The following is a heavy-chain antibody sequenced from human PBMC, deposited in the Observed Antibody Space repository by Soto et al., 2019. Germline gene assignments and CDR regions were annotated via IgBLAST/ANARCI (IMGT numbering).Heavy chain of an antibody. CDR3: ATGGGSLVPGDYDDFDY. J-gene: IGHJ4*02. V-gene: IGHV1-3*01. D-gene: IGHD4-17*01. CDR1: GYTFTSYA. CDR2: INAGNGNT. Sequence: QVQLVQSGAEVKKPGASVKVSCKASGYTFTSYAMHWVRQAPGQRLEWMGWINAGNGNTKYSQKFQGRVTITRDTSASTAYMELSSLRSEDTAVYYCATGGGSLVPGDYDDFDYWGQGTLVTVSS.